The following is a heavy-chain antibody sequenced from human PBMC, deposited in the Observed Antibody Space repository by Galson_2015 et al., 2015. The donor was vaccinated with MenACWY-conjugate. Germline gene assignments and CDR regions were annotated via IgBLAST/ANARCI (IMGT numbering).Heavy chain of an antibody. J-gene: IGHJ4*02. D-gene: IGHD5/OR15-5a*01. V-gene: IGHV3-74*01. CDR1: GFTFSSYW. CDR3: ARMRYSVTWNGFDY. Sequence: SLRLSCAASGFTFSSYWMHWVRHTPGKGLVWVARLNADGASINYADSVQGRFTISRDNAKNTLYLQMNSLRAEDTAVYYCARMRYSVTWNGFDYWGRGTLVTVSS. CDR2: LNADGASI.